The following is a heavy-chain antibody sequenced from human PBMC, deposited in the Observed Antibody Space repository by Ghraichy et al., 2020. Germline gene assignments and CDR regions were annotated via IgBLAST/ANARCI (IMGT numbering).Heavy chain of an antibody. D-gene: IGHD1-7*01. CDR2: IYTSGST. CDR3: ARGNWNYWFDP. Sequence: SETLSLTCTVSGGSISSGGYYWSWIRQPAGRGLEWIGRIYTSGSTNYNPSLKSRITISVDTSKNQFSLKLTSVTAADTAVYYCARGNWNYWFDPWGQGTLVTVSS. CDR1: GGSISSGGYY. V-gene: IGHV4-61*02. J-gene: IGHJ5*02.